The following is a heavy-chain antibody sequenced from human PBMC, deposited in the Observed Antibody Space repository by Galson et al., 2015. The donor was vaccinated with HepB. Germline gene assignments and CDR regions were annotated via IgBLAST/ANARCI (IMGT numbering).Heavy chain of an antibody. V-gene: IGHV3-33*08. CDR3: ARVASGSRRYGRGSYFDY. J-gene: IGHJ4*02. Sequence: SLRLSCAASGFTFSSYGMHWVRQAPGKGLEWVAVIWYDGSNKYYADSVKGRFTISRDNSKNTLYLQMNSLRAEDTAVYYCARVASGSRRYGRGSYFDYWGQGTLVTVSS. CDR1: GFTFSSYG. D-gene: IGHD6-25*01. CDR2: IWYDGSNK.